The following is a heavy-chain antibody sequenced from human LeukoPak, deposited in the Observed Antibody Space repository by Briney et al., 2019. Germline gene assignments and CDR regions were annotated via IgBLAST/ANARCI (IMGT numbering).Heavy chain of an antibody. CDR2: MNPNSGNT. D-gene: IGHD3-3*01. J-gene: IGHJ3*02. CDR1: GYTFTSYD. Sequence: ASVTVSCKASGYTFTSYDINWVRQATGQGLEWMGWMNPNSGNTGYAQKFQGRVTMTRNTSISTAYMELSSLRSEDTAVYYCARGLEFGFLEWLVDAFDIWGQGTMVTVSS. V-gene: IGHV1-8*01. CDR3: ARGLEFGFLEWLVDAFDI.